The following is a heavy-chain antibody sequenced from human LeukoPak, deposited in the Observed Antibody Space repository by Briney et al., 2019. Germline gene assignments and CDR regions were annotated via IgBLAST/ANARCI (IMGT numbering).Heavy chain of an antibody. CDR3: ARDAPLGGDAFDI. CDR1: GGTFRNYA. CDR2: IIPIFGTA. D-gene: IGHD3-10*01. Sequence: SVKVSCKASGGTFRNYAISWVRQAPGQGLEWMGGIIPIFGTANYAQKFQGRVTITADESTSTAYMELSSLRSEDTAVYYCARDAPLGGDAFDIWGQGTMVTVSS. J-gene: IGHJ3*02. V-gene: IGHV1-69*13.